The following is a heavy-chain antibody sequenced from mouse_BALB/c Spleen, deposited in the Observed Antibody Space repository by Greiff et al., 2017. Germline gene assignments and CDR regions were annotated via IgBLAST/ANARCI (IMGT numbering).Heavy chain of an antibody. V-gene: IGHV7-3*02. J-gene: IGHJ4*01. CDR2: IRNKANGYTT. CDR1: GFTFTDYY. D-gene: IGHD1-2*01. CDR3: AREYGAMDY. Sequence: EVQRVESGGGLVQPGGSLRLSCATSGFTFTDYYMSWVRQPPGKALEWLGFIRNKANGYTTEYSASVKGRFTISRDNSQSILYLQMNTLRAEDSATYYCAREYGAMDYWGQGTSVTVSS.